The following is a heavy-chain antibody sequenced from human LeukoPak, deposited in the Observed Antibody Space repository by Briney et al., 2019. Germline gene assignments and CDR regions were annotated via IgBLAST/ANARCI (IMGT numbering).Heavy chain of an antibody. J-gene: IGHJ4*02. D-gene: IGHD3-22*01. V-gene: IGHV3-48*01. Sequence: GGSLRLSCAASGFTFSTYSMNWVRQAPGKGLEWVSYISSSSSTIYYADSVKGRFTISRDNAKNSLYLQMNSLRAEDTAVYSCARGFTYYDGSGKAPFDYGGGEPEVTVSS. CDR3: ARGFTYYDGSGKAPFDY. CDR1: GFTFSTYS. CDR2: ISSSSSTI.